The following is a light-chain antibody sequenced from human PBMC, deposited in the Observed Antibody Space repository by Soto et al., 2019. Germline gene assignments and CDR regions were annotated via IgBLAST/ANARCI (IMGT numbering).Light chain of an antibody. CDR2: GAY. CDR1: QSVSSN. Sequence: EIVMTQSPATLSVSPGERATLSCRASQSVSSNLAWYQQKPGQAPRLLIYGAYTRATGIPARFSGSGSGTEFTLTISSLQSEDFAVYYCQQYNNWTPGITFGPGTKVDIK. CDR3: QQYNNWTPGIT. V-gene: IGKV3-15*01. J-gene: IGKJ3*01.